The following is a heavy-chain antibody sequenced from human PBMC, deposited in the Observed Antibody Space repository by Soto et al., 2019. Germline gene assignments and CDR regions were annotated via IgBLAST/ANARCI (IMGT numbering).Heavy chain of an antibody. CDR1: GYSFTSYW. J-gene: IGHJ6*02. Sequence: PGESLKISCKGSGYSFTSYWISWVRQMPGKGLEWMGRIDPSDSYTNYSPSFQGHVTISADKSISTAYLQWSSLKASDTAMYYCARHHLYPEHARPGMDVWGQGTTVTVSS. CDR2: IDPSDSYT. D-gene: IGHD1-20*01. V-gene: IGHV5-10-1*01. CDR3: ARHHLYPEHARPGMDV.